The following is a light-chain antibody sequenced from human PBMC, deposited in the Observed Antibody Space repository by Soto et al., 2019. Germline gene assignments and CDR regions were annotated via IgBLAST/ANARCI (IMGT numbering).Light chain of an antibody. CDR3: KHYNNLPPFT. CDR1: QDIRTS. CDR2: GAS. Sequence: DIQMKQSQWSLSASVGARVSITCQASQDIRTSLSWFQHKPGRAPKLLIYGASYLETGVPSRFRGSGSGTDFTFTITSLQPEDIATHYCKHYNNLPPFTLGPGTIVDIK. V-gene: IGKV1-33*01. J-gene: IGKJ3*01.